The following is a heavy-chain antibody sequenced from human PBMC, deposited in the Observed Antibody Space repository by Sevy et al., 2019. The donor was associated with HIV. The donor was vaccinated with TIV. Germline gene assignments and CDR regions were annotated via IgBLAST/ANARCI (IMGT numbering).Heavy chain of an antibody. V-gene: IGHV3-23*01. Sequence: GGSLRLSCAASGLTFSNHPMSRVRQAPRKGLEWVSAISASGGSTYYADSVKGRFTISRDNSRNMLYLQMNSLRAEDTALYYCAKRFCGGGSCYGDSWGQGTLVTVSS. CDR3: AKRFCGGGSCYGDS. CDR2: ISASGGST. J-gene: IGHJ4*02. D-gene: IGHD2-15*01. CDR1: GLTFSNHP.